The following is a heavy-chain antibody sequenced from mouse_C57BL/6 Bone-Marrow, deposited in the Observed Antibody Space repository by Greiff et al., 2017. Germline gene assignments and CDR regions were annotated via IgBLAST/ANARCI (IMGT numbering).Heavy chain of an antibody. Sequence: QVQLKESGAELARPGASVKLSCKASGYTFTSYGISWVKQRTGQGLEWIGSIYPRSGNTYYNEKFKGKATLHADNSSSTAYMALRSLTSEDSAVYFCSRSRSSYYSNYLYWYFDVWGTGTTVTVSS. J-gene: IGHJ1*03. CDR2: IYPRSGNT. CDR3: SRSRSSYYSNYLYWYFDV. CDR1: GYTFTSYG. D-gene: IGHD2-5*01. V-gene: IGHV1-81*01.